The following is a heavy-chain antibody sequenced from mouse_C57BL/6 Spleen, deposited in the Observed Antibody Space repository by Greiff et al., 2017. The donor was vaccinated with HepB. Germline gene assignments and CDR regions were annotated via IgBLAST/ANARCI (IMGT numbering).Heavy chain of an antibody. CDR2: IDPSDSYT. CDR1: GYTFTSYW. J-gene: IGHJ1*03. CDR3: ARDRVV. Sequence: VQLQQSGAELVKPGASVKLSCKASGYTFTSYWMQWVKQRPGQGLEWIGEIDPSDSYTNYNQKFKGKATLTVDTSSSTAYMQLSSLTSEDSAVYYCARDRVVWGTETTVTASS. D-gene: IGHD3-3*01. V-gene: IGHV1-50*01.